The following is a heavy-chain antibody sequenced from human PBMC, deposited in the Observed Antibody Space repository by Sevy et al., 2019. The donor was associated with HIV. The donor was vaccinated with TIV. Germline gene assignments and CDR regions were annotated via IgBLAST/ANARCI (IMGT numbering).Heavy chain of an antibody. CDR2: ISAYNGNT. J-gene: IGHJ6*02. D-gene: IGHD2-2*01. CDR3: AREPYCISTSCYEEGGMDV. Sequence: ASVKVSCKASGYTFTSYGISWVRQAPGQGLEWMGWISAYNGNTNYAQKLQGRVTMTTDTSTSTAYMELRSLRSDDTAVYYCAREPYCISTSCYEEGGMDVWGQGTTVTVSS. CDR1: GYTFTSYG. V-gene: IGHV1-18*01.